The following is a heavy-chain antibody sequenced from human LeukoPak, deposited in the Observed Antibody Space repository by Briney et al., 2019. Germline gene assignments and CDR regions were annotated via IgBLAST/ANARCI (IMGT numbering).Heavy chain of an antibody. D-gene: IGHD4-17*01. Sequence: GGSLRLSCVGSGFTVSSDYMSWVRQAPGRGLEWVSIIYSDGSTYYANSVKGRFTISRGSSKNTLYLQMNSLRADDTAIYYCARDSGFSDYAYWGQGTLVTVSS. J-gene: IGHJ4*02. CDR2: IYSDGST. CDR1: GFTVSSDY. V-gene: IGHV3-66*01. CDR3: ARDSGFSDYAY.